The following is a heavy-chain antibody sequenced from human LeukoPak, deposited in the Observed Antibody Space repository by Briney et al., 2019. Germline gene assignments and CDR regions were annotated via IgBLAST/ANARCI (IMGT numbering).Heavy chain of an antibody. J-gene: IGHJ4*02. CDR2: ISYDGSNK. V-gene: IGHV3-30*18. CDR1: GFTFSSYG. Sequence: PGGSLRLTCAASGFTFSSYGMHWVRQAPGKGLEWVAVISYDGSNKYYADSVKGRFTISRDNSKNTLYLQMNSLRAEDTAVYYCAKEWQPYFYGSGSFFDYWGQETLVTVSS. CDR3: AKEWQPYFYGSGSFFDY. D-gene: IGHD3-10*01.